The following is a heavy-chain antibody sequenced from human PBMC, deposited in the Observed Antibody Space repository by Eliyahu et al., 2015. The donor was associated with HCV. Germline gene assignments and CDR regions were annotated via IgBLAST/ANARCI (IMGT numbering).Heavy chain of an antibody. CDR3: ARDGPRLEREQLWSDYYYYYGMDV. Sequence: QVQLVESGGGVVQPGRSLRLSCAASGFTFSXXGXHWVRQAPGKGLGWVAVIWYDGSNKYYADSVKGRFTISRDNSKNTLYLQMNSLRAEDTAVYYCARDGPRLEREQLWSDYYYYYGMDVWGQGTTVTVSS. J-gene: IGHJ6*02. V-gene: IGHV3-33*01. CDR1: GFTFSXXG. CDR2: IWYDGSNK. D-gene: IGHD5-18*01.